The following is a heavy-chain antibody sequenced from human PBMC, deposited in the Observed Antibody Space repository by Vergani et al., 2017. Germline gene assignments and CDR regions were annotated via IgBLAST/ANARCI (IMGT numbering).Heavy chain of an antibody. V-gene: IGHV1-46*01. CDR1: GYTFTSYY. CDR3: AGIGIYGDPHFDY. Sequence: QVQLVQSGAEVKKPGASVKVSCKASGYTFTSYYMHWVRQAPGQGLEWMGIINPSGGSTSNAQKFQGRVTMTRDTSTSTGYMWLSRLRSHDTAVYYCAGIGIYGDPHFDYGGQGTLVTVSS. CDR2: INPSGGST. J-gene: IGHJ4*02. D-gene: IGHD4-17*01.